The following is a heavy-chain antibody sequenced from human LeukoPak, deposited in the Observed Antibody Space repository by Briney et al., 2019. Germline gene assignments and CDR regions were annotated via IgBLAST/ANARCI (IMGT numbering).Heavy chain of an antibody. CDR1: GYTFTSYG. Sequence: SVKVSCKASGYTFTSYGISWVRQAPGQGLEWMGGIIPIFGTANYAQKFQGRVTMTRDTSTSTVYMELSSLRSEDTAVYYCARVLRYFDWFNDYWGQGTLVTVSS. CDR2: IIPIFGTA. D-gene: IGHD3-9*01. CDR3: ARVLRYFDWFNDY. V-gene: IGHV1-69*05. J-gene: IGHJ4*02.